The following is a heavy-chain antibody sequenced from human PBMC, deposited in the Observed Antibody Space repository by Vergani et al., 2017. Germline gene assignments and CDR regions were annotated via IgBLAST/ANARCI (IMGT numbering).Heavy chain of an antibody. CDR1: GFTFDDYA. CDR2: ISSSGSTI. CDR3: ARRSGGIPRVDY. J-gene: IGHJ4*02. Sequence: EVQLVESGGGLVQPGRSLRLSCAASGFTFDDYAMHWVRQAPGKGLEWVSYISSSGSTIYYADSVKGRFTISRDNAKNSLYLQMNSLRAEDTAVYYCARRSGGIPRVDYWGQGTLVTVSS. D-gene: IGHD1-26*01. V-gene: IGHV3-48*03.